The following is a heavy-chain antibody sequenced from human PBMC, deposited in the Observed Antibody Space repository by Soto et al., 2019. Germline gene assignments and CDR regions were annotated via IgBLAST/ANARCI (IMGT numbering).Heavy chain of an antibody. Sequence: QVQLQESGPGLVKPSQTLSLTCSVSGGSITSGDYYWSWVRQRPGKGLEWIGYISYSGNSYYTPSLKCRLTISIDTSKNQFSLKLSSVTAADSAVYFCARDRPVASLPYYDYYGMDVWGQGTTVTVS. J-gene: IGHJ6*02. V-gene: IGHV4-31*03. D-gene: IGHD3-3*02. CDR3: ARDRPVASLPYYDYYGMDV. CDR2: ISYSGNS. CDR1: GGSITSGDYY.